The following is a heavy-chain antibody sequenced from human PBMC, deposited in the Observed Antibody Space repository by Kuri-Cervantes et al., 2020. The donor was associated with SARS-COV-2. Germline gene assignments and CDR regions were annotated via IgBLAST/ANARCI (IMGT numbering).Heavy chain of an antibody. CDR1: GFTFSSYS. CDR3: ARDDYDFWSGLPYYMDV. Sequence: GGSLRLSCAASGFTFSSYSMNWVRQAPGKGLEWVSSISSSSSYIYYADSVKGRFTISRDNAKNSLYLQMNSLRAEDTAVYYCARDDYDFWSGLPYYMDVWGKGTTVTVSS. CDR2: ISSSSSYI. V-gene: IGHV3-21*01. D-gene: IGHD3-3*01. J-gene: IGHJ6*03.